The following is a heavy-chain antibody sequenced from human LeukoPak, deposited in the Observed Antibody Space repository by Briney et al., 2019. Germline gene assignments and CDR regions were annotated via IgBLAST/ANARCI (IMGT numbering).Heavy chain of an antibody. J-gene: IGHJ5*02. CDR3: ARGGYSYSPNWFDP. Sequence: DSVKGRFTISRDTAKTSVYLQMNSLRVEDTAVYYCARGGYSYSPNWFDPWGQGTLVTVSS. D-gene: IGHD5-18*01. V-gene: IGHV3-7*01.